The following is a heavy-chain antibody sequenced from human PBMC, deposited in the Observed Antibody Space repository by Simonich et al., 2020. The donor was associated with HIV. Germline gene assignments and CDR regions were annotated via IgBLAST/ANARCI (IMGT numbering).Heavy chain of an antibody. CDR1: GGSFSGYY. D-gene: IGHD2-15*01. CDR2: INHSGST. Sequence: QVQLQQWGAGLLKPSETLSLTCAVYGGSFSGYYWSWIRQPPGKGLEWIGEINHSGSTNYSPSLKSRVTISVDTSKNHFSLKLTSVTAADTAVYYCARVGRGAEFDYWGQGTLVTVSS. CDR3: ARVGRGAEFDY. V-gene: IGHV4-34*01. J-gene: IGHJ4*02.